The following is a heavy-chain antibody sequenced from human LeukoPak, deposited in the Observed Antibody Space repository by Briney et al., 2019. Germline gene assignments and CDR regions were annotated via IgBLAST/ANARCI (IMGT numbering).Heavy chain of an antibody. CDR1: VFTFSDYY. CDR3: AREEWDRINPQQPYLASDI. Sequence: PVGSLRLSCAASVFTFSDYYMSWIRQAPGKGLEWVSYISSSGSTIYYADSVKGRFTISRDNAKNSLYLQMNSLRAEVTAVYYCAREEWDRINPQQPYLASDICGQGTMVTVSS. D-gene: IGHD1-26*01. V-gene: IGHV3-11*04. J-gene: IGHJ3*02. CDR2: ISSSGSTI.